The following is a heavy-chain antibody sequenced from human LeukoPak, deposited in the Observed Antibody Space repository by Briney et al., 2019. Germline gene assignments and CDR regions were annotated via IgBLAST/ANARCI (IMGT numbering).Heavy chain of an antibody. J-gene: IGHJ4*02. CDR1: GASISSYY. CDR2: IYYSGNT. V-gene: IGHV4-59*12. D-gene: IGHD6-19*01. Sequence: SETLSLTCTVSGASISSYYWNWIRQPPGKGLEWIGYIYYSGNTNYNPSLKSRVTMSVDTPKNQFSLKVTSVTAADTAVYYCARGEEAGTPYIVYWGEGTLVTVSS. CDR3: ARGEEAGTPYIVY.